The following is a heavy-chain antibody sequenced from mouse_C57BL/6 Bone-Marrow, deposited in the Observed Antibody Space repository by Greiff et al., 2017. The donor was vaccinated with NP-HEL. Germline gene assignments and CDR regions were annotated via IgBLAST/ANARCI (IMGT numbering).Heavy chain of an antibody. J-gene: IGHJ1*03. CDR2: IDPENGDT. V-gene: IGHV14-4*01. Sequence: EVKLQQSGAELVRPGASVKLSCTASGFNIKDDYMHWVKQRPEQGLEWIGWIDPENGDTEYASKFQGKATLTADTYSNTAYLQLSRLTSEDIAVYYCTTAIYYSGSSFYLYFDVWGTGTTVTVAS. D-gene: IGHD1-1*01. CDR3: TTAIYYSGSSFYLYFDV. CDR1: GFNIKDDY.